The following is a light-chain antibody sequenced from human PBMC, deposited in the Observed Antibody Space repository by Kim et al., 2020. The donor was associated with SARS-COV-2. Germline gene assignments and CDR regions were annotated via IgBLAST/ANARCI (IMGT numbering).Light chain of an antibody. CDR2: GVA. J-gene: IGKJ1*01. CDR1: QSMGKF. V-gene: IGKV1-39*01. CDR3: QQSYDNPPT. Sequence: ASGECRLTISSQPSQSMGKFKIWHQQKRRGAPNPLFYGVARLLGGPPTRFSGSGSGTYSSLTISSQHPEDFATYYCQQSYDNPPTFGQGTKVDI.